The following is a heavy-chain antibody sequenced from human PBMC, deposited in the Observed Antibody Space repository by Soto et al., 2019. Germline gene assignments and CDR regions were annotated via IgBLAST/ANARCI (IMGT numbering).Heavy chain of an antibody. CDR1: GYSFTSYW. CDR2: IYPGDSDT. J-gene: IGHJ6*02. D-gene: IGHD3-10*01. Sequence: GESLKISCKGSGYSFTSYWIGWVRQMPGKGLEWMGIIYPGDSDTRYSPSFQGQVTISADKSISTAYLQWSGLKASDTAMYYCARNGRSGYYGSGSYRRSFYYYGMDVWGQGTTVTVSS. CDR3: ARNGRSGYYGSGSYRRSFYYYGMDV. V-gene: IGHV5-51*01.